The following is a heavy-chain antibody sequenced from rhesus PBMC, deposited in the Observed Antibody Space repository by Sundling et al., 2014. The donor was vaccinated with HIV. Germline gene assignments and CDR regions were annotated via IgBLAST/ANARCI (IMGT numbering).Heavy chain of an antibody. V-gene: IGHV4-173*01. Sequence: QVQLQESGPGLVKPSETLSLTCAVSGGSISSYSWSWIRQAPGKGLEWIGRISGSSGSADYSPSLRSRLTISTDTSKNQFSLKVRSVTAADTAVYYCARARLGYDAFDFWGQGLRVTVSS. CDR1: GGSISSYS. CDR2: ISGSSGSA. CDR3: ARARLGYDAFDF. J-gene: IGHJ3*01. D-gene: IGHD3-34*01.